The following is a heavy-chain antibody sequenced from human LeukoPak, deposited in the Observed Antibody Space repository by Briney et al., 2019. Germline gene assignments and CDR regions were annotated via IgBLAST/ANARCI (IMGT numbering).Heavy chain of an antibody. J-gene: IGHJ4*02. CDR2: ISYDGSNK. CDR3: AKSDYGDYDGAYYFDY. V-gene: IGHV3-30*18. Sequence: GGSLRLSCAASGFTFSSYGMHWVRQAPGKGLEWVAVISYDGSNKYYADSVKGRFTISRDNSKNTLYLQMNSLRAEDTAEYYCAKSDYGDYDGAYYFDYWGQGTLVTVSS. D-gene: IGHD4-17*01. CDR1: GFTFSSYG.